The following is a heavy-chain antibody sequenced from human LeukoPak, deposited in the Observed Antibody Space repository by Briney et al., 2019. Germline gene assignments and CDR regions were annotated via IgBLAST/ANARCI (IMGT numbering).Heavy chain of an antibody. CDR3: AKDRAAAQQYYMDV. CDR2: ISGSGGST. Sequence: PGGSLRLSCAASGFTFSSYTMSWARQAPGKGLEWVSTISGSGGSTYYADSVKGRFTISRDNSKNTLYLQINSLRAEDTAVYYCAKDRAAAQQYYMDVWGKGTTVTISS. D-gene: IGHD6-13*01. J-gene: IGHJ6*03. V-gene: IGHV3-23*01. CDR1: GFTFSSYT.